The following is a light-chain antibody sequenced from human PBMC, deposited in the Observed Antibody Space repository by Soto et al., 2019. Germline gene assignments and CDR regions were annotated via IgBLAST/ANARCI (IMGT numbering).Light chain of an antibody. Sequence: EIGLTQSPGTLSLSPGERATLSCRASQSVSSSYLAWYQQKPGQAPRLVIYGASSRATGIPDRFSGSGSGTDFTLTISRLEPEDFAVYYCQQYGSPPWTFGQGTKVEIK. CDR3: QQYGSPPWT. CDR1: QSVSSSY. J-gene: IGKJ1*01. CDR2: GAS. V-gene: IGKV3-20*01.